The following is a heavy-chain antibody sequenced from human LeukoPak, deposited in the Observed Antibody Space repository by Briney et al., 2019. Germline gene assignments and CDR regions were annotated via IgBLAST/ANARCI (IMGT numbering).Heavy chain of an antibody. CDR3: ARGQPDSGGHYYSWYFDY. V-gene: IGHV3-21*01. CDR2: ISSSGSVT. J-gene: IGHJ4*02. CDR1: GFMLGSFS. D-gene: IGHD3-22*01. Sequence: GGSLRLSCAASGFMLGSFSMNWVRQAPGRGLEWVSSISSSGSVTYYADSVKGRFTVSKDNARNSLHLQMNNLAVEDTATYFCARGQPDSGGHYYSWYFDYWGQGTPVTVSS.